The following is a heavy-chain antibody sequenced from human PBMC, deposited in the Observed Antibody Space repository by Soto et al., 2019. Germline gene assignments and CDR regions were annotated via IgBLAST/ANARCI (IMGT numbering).Heavy chain of an antibody. CDR1: GYTFTDYY. CDR2: INAGNGNT. J-gene: IGHJ4*02. Sequence: GASVKVSCKASGYTFTDYYLHWVRQAPGQGLEWMGWINAGNGNTKYSQKFQGRVTITRDTSASTAYMELSSLRSEDTAVYYCARDPGYSYGYNWGQGTLVTVSS. D-gene: IGHD5-18*01. CDR3: ARDPGYSYGYN. V-gene: IGHV1-3*01.